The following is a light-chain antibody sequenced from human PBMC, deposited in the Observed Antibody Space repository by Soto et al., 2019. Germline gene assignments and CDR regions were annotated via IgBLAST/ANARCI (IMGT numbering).Light chain of an antibody. J-gene: IGKJ4*01. Sequence: EIVLTQSPGTLYLSPGERATLSCRASQSVSSSYLAWYQQKPGQAPRLLIYGASSRATGIPDRFSGSGSGTDFTLTISRLEPEDFAVYYCQQYGSSPLLLTFGGGNKVEIK. CDR3: QQYGSSPLLLT. CDR2: GAS. CDR1: QSVSSSY. V-gene: IGKV3-20*01.